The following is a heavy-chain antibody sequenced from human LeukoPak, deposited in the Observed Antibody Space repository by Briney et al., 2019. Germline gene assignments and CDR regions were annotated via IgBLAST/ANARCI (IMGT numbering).Heavy chain of an antibody. CDR2: IYHSGST. J-gene: IGHJ3*02. Sequence: PSETLSLTCTVSGYSISSGYYWGWIRQPPGKGLEWIGSIYHSGSTNYNPSLKSRVTISVDTSKNQFSLKLSSVTAADTAVYYCARGPNWGSAGAFDIWGQGTMVTVSS. V-gene: IGHV4-38-2*02. CDR3: ARGPNWGSAGAFDI. D-gene: IGHD7-27*01. CDR1: GYSISSGYY.